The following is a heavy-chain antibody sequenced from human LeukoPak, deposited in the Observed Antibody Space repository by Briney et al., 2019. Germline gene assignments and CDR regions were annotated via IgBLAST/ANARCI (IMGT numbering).Heavy chain of an antibody. CDR2: ISWNSGSI. Sequence: SLRLSCAASGFTFDDYAMHWVRQAPGKGLEWVSGISWNSGSIGYADSVKGRFTISRDNAKNSLYPQMNSLRAEDTALYYCAKDRAHCSGGSCYSRAHDAFDIWGQGTMVTVSS. CDR1: GFTFDDYA. CDR3: AKDRAHCSGGSCYSRAHDAFDI. D-gene: IGHD2-15*01. J-gene: IGHJ3*02. V-gene: IGHV3-9*01.